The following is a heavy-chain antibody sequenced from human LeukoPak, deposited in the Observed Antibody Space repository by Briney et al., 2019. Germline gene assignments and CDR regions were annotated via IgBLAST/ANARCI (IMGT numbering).Heavy chain of an antibody. V-gene: IGHV1-8*01. CDR1: GYAFTTYD. CDR2: MNPNSGNT. Sequence: GASVKVSCKASGYAFTTYDINWVRQATGQGPEWIGWMNPNSGNTGYTQNLQGRVTMTRNTSISTAYMEVSSLKSEDTAVYYCARGRGSGHKENWFDPWGLGTLVTVSS. CDR3: ARGRGSGHKENWFDP. J-gene: IGHJ5*02. D-gene: IGHD6-19*01.